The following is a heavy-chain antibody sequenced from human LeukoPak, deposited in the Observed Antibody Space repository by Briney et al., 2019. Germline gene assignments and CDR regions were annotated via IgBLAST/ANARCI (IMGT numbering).Heavy chain of an antibody. CDR3: ARLYDSSGYYYYYYYYMDV. V-gene: IGHV4-39*01. CDR2: IYYSGST. J-gene: IGHJ6*03. Sequence: SETLSLTCTVSGASINSGDYYWSWIRQPPGKGLEWIGSIYYSGSTYYNPSLKSRVTISVDTSKNQFSLKLSSVTAADTAVYYCARLYDSSGYYYYYYYYMDVWGKGTTVTVSS. D-gene: IGHD3-22*01. CDR1: GASINSGDYY.